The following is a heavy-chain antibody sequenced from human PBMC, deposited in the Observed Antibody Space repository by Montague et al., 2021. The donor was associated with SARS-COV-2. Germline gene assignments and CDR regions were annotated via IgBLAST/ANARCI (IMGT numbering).Heavy chain of an antibody. CDR3: ARRGSSVWGVTVSAELDY. V-gene: IGHV4-34*01. J-gene: IGHJ4*02. Sequence: SETLSLTCAVYGGSFSGYYWSWIRQPPEKGLEWIGEISQSGRTNNNSSLKSRVIISVDTSKNQFSLKLSSVTAADTAVYYCARRGSSVWGVTVSAELDYWGQGILVIVSS. D-gene: IGHD3-10*01. CDR1: GGSFSGYY. CDR2: ISQSGRT.